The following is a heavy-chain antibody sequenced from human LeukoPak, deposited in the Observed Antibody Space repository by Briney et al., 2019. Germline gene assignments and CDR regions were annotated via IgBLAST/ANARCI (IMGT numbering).Heavy chain of an antibody. Sequence: ASVKVSCKASGYTFTGYYIHWVRQAPGQGLEWMGWINPNSGGTNHAQKFQGRVTMTRDTSISTAYMELSRLRSDDAAVYYCARDTRYYYDSSAYYRSDAFDIWGQGTMVTVSS. J-gene: IGHJ3*02. CDR2: INPNSGGT. V-gene: IGHV1-2*02. D-gene: IGHD3-22*01. CDR1: GYTFTGYY. CDR3: ARDTRYYYDSSAYYRSDAFDI.